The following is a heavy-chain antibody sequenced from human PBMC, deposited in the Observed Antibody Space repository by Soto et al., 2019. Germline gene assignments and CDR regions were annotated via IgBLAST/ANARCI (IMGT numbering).Heavy chain of an antibody. Sequence: ASVKVSCKASGGTFSSYAFSWVRQAPGQGLEWMGWINPYNGNTNYAQKLQGRVTMTTDTSTSTAYMELRSLRSDDTAVYYCARDPVGGNWFDPWGQGTLVTVSS. CDR2: INPYNGNT. CDR1: GGTFSSYA. D-gene: IGHD1-26*01. J-gene: IGHJ5*02. V-gene: IGHV1-18*01. CDR3: ARDPVGGNWFDP.